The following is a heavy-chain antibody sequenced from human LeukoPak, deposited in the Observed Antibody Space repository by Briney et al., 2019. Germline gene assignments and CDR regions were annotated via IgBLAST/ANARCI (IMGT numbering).Heavy chain of an antibody. CDR2: INHSGST. J-gene: IGHJ4*02. CDR3: ARGGELLWFGELWRGGSDY. D-gene: IGHD3-10*01. CDR1: GGSFSGYY. Sequence: PSETLSLTCAVYGGSFSGYYWSWIRQPPGKGLEWIGEINHSGSTNYNPSLKSRVTISVDTSKNQFSLKLSSVTAADTAVYYCARGGELLWFGELWRGGSDYWGQGTLVTVSS. V-gene: IGHV4-34*01.